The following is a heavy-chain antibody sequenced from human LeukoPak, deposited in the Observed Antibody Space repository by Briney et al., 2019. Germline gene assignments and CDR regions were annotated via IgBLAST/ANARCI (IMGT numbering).Heavy chain of an antibody. D-gene: IGHD6-13*01. J-gene: IGHJ6*02. CDR3: ARGAYSSSWYSPYYYYGMDV. Sequence: ASVKVSCKASGYTFTGYYMHWARQAPGQGLEWMGRINPNSGGTNYAQKFQGRVTMTRDTSISTAYMELSRLRSDDTAVYYCARGAYSSSWYSPYYYYGMDVWGQGTTVTVSS. CDR2: INPNSGGT. V-gene: IGHV1-2*06. CDR1: GYTFTGYY.